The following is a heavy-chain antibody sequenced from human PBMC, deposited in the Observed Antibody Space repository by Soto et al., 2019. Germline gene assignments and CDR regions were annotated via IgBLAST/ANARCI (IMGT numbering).Heavy chain of an antibody. CDR1: GGSFSGDY. Sequence: SETLSLTCADHGGSFSGDYWSWIRQPPGKGLEWIGEINHSGSTNYNPSLKSRVTMSVDTSKNHFSLRLRSGTAADTAVYYCARTQLGSFDIWGQGTMVTVSS. V-gene: IGHV4-34*01. D-gene: IGHD3-16*01. J-gene: IGHJ3*02. CDR3: ARTQLGSFDI. CDR2: INHSGST.